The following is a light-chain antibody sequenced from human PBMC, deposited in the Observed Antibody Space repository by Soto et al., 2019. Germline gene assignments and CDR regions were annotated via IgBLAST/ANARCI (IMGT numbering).Light chain of an antibody. CDR1: SSDVGGYNY. Sequence: QSVLTQPASVSGSPGQSITISCTGTSSDVGGYNYVSWYQQHPGKAPKLMIYDVTNRPSGVSNRFSGSKSGNTASLTISGLQAADEADYYCSSYTSSSTWVFGGGTKLTVL. CDR3: SSYTSSSTWV. J-gene: IGLJ3*02. V-gene: IGLV2-14*01. CDR2: DVT.